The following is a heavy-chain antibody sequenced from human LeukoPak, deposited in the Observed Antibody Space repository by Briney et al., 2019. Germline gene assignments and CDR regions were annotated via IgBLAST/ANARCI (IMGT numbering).Heavy chain of an antibody. J-gene: IGHJ5*02. D-gene: IGHD3-16*01. V-gene: IGHV3-48*01. CDR1: GFTFGSYS. CDR2: ISSSSSTI. CDR3: ASLLGGPMDWFDP. Sequence: GGSLRLSCAASGFTFGSYSMNWVRQAPGKGLEWVSYISSSSSTIYYADSVKGRFTISRDNAKNSLYLQMNSLRAEDTAVYYCASLLGGPMDWFDPWGQGTLVTVSS.